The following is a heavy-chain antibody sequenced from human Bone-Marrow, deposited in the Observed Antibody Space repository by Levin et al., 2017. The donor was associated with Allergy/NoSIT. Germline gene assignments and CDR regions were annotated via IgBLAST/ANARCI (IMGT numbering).Heavy chain of an antibody. V-gene: IGHV4-59*08. Sequence: SQTLSLTCTVSGDSISDFYWSWIRQPPGKGLEWIGWGSYSGSTNYNPSLKSRVAISVDPSKNQLSLKVSSVTAADTAVYYCVRNYDFWSGYRTPLGMDVWGQGTTVTVSS. D-gene: IGHD3-3*01. CDR3: VRNYDFWSGYRTPLGMDV. CDR1: GDSISDFY. CDR2: GSYSGST. J-gene: IGHJ6*02.